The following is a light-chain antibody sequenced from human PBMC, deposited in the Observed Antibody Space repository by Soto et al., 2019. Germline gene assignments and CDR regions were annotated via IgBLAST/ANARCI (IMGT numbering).Light chain of an antibody. CDR2: KTS. Sequence: IQMNQSPSTLPASVGDRVTITCRASQSISNWLAWYQQKPGKAPELLIYKTSILEEGVPSRFSGSGSGREFTLTISSLQPDDFATYYCQHYNSYSEAFGQGTKVDIK. J-gene: IGKJ1*01. CDR3: QHYNSYSEA. V-gene: IGKV1-5*03. CDR1: QSISNW.